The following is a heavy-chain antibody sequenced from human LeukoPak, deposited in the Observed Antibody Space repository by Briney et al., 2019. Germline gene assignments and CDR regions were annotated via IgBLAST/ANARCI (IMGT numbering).Heavy chain of an antibody. J-gene: IGHJ3*02. Sequence: GGSLRLSCAASGFTFSSYEMNWVRQAPGKGLEWVSYISSSGSTIYYADPVKGRFTISRDNAKNSLYLQMNSLRAEDTAVYYCARDSRVLRFLEWLSHDAFDIWGQGTMVTVSS. CDR3: ARDSRVLRFLEWLSHDAFDI. CDR1: GFTFSSYE. CDR2: ISSSGSTI. D-gene: IGHD3-3*01. V-gene: IGHV3-48*03.